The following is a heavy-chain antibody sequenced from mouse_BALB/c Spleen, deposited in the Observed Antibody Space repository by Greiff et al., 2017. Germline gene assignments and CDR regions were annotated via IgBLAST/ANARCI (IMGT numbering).Heavy chain of an antibody. CDR2: IDPANGNT. CDR3: ARLLWLRRDYFDY. Sequence: VQLQQSGAELVKPGASVKLSCTASGFNIKDTYMHWVKQRPEQGLEWIGRIDPANGNTKYDPKFQGKATITADTSSNTAYLQLSSLRSEDTAVYYCARLLWLRRDYFDYWGQGTTLTVSS. V-gene: IGHV14-3*02. J-gene: IGHJ2*01. D-gene: IGHD2-2*01. CDR1: GFNIKDTY.